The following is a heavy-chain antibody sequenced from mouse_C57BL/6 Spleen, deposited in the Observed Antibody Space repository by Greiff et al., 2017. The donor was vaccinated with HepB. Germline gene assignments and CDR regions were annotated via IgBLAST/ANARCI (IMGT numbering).Heavy chain of an antibody. CDR2: IDPSDSYT. CDR3: ARGEGSYGRFDY. V-gene: IGHV1-59*01. D-gene: IGHD1-1*01. Sequence: QVQLQQPGAELVRPGPSVKLSCKASGYTFTSYWMHWVKQRPGQGLEWIGVIDPSDSYTNYNQKFKGKATLTVDTSSSTAYMQLSSLTSEDSAVYYCARGEGSYGRFDYWGQGTTLTVSS. CDR1: GYTFTSYW. J-gene: IGHJ2*01.